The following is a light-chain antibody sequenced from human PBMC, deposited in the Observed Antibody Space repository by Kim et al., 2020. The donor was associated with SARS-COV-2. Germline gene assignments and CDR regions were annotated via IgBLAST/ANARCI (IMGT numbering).Light chain of an antibody. V-gene: IGLV1-51*01. CDR3: GTWDSSLSGGV. CDR2: DNN. J-gene: IGLJ2*01. CDR1: SSNIGNNY. Sequence: GRQYNIPCSGSSSNIGNNYVSWYQTLPGTAPKLLIYDNNKRPSGIPDRFSGSKSGTSATLGITGLQTGDEADYYCGTWDSSLSGGVFGGGTQLTVL.